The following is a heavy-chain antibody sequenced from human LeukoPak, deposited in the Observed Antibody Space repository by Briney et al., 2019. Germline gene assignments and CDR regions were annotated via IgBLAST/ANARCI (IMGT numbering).Heavy chain of an antibody. CDR1: GFTFDDYA. J-gene: IGHJ4*02. V-gene: IGHV3-43D*03. CDR2: ISWDGGST. Sequence: GGSLRLSCAAAGFTFDDYAMPWVRQAPGKGMEWDSLISWDGGSTYYADSVKGRFTISRDNSKNSLYLQMNSLRAEDTALYYCAKDSYHGSSSGGFLDYWGQGTLVTVSS. D-gene: IGHD6-6*01. CDR3: AKDSYHGSSSGGFLDY.